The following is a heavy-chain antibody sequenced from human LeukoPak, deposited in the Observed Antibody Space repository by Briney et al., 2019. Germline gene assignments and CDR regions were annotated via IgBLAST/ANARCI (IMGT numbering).Heavy chain of an antibody. CDR1: GFTFSSYG. J-gene: IGHJ4*02. CDR2: ISYDGSNK. V-gene: IGHV3-30*03. D-gene: IGHD4-23*01. Sequence: PGGSLRLSCAASGFTFSSYGMHWVCQAPGKGLEWVAVISYDGSNKYYADSVKGRFTISRDNAKNSLFLQMNSLRVEDTAVYYCARDRGYSTFDYWGQGTLVTVSS. CDR3: ARDRGYSTFDY.